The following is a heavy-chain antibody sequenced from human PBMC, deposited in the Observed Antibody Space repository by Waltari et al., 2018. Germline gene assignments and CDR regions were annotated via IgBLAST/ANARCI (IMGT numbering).Heavy chain of an antibody. V-gene: IGHV4-34*01. J-gene: IGHJ3*02. CDR1: GFTFSSYS. CDR2: INHSGGT. Sequence: VQLVESGGGLVKPGGSLRLSCAASGFTFSSYSMNWVRQAPGKGLEWIGEINHSGGTSYNPSLKSRVTISVHTSKNQFSLKLSSVTAADTAVYYCARGSSPPEGQSGTFDIWGQGTMVTVSS. CDR3: ARGSSPPEGQSGTFDI. D-gene: IGHD1-26*01.